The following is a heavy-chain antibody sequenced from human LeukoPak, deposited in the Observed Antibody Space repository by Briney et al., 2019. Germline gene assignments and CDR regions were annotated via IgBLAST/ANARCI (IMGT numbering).Heavy chain of an antibody. D-gene: IGHD3-9*01. CDR2: ISSSSSYI. V-gene: IGHV3-21*01. CDR1: GFTFSSYS. Sequence: GGSLRLSCAASGFTFSSYSMNWVRQAPGEGLEWVSSISSSSSYIYYADSVKGRFTISRDNAKNSLYLQMNSLRAEDTAVYYCARGYYDILTGYYRELDYWGQGTLVTVSS. CDR3: ARGYYDILTGYYRELDY. J-gene: IGHJ4*02.